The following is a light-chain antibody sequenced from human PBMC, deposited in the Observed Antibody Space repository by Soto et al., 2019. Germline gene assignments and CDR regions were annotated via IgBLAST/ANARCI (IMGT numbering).Light chain of an antibody. CDR3: HQGHNWPLT. CDR1: QSINSE. Sequence: EIVMTQSPATLSLSPGERAALSCRASQSINSELAWYQQKPGQPPRLLIYGASTRATGVPARFTGSESGSEFALTISVLQSEDFAVYYCHQGHNWPLTFGQGTRLEI. V-gene: IGKV3-15*01. CDR2: GAS. J-gene: IGKJ2*01.